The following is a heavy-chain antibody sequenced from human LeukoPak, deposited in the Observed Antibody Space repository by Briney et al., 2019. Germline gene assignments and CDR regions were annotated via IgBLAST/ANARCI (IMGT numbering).Heavy chain of an antibody. V-gene: IGHV3-30*03. D-gene: IGHD5-12*01. CDR3: ASARALYGYSGYDEPYFDY. J-gene: IGHJ4*02. CDR1: GFTFSTSD. CDR2: ISSDGTNR. Sequence: GGSLRLSCAASGFTFSTSDMHWVRQAPGQGLEWVALISSDGTNRYYADSVKGRFTISRDNSKNTLYLQMNSLRAEDTAVYYCASARALYGYSGYDEPYFDYWGQGTLVTVSS.